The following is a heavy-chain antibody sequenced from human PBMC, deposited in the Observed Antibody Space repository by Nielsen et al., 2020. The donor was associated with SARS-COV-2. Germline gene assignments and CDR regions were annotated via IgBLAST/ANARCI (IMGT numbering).Heavy chain of an antibody. J-gene: IGHJ6*03. V-gene: IGHV3-48*04. CDR2: ISGSSATI. Sequence: WIRQPPGQGLEWVSYISGSSATIYYADSVRGRFTISRDNAKNSLYLQMNSLRVEDTAVYYCARGHTRVFYYYYMDVWGKGTTVTVSS. CDR3: ARGHTRVFYYYYMDV.